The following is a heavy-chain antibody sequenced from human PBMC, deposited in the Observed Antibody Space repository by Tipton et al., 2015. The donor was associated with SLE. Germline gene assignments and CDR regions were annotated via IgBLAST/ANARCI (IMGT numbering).Heavy chain of an antibody. Sequence: TLSLTCTVPGGSISSYYWSWIRQPAGKGLEWIGRIYTSGSTNYNPSLKSRVTMSVDTSKNQFSLKLSSVTAADTAVYYCARTQGVWSGYYMDYWGQGTLVTVSS. CDR1: GGSISSYY. CDR2: IYTSGST. D-gene: IGHD3-3*01. V-gene: IGHV4-4*07. CDR3: ARTQGVWSGYYMDY. J-gene: IGHJ4*02.